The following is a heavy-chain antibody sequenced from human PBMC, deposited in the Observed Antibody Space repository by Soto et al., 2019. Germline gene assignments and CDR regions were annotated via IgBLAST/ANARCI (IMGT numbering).Heavy chain of an antibody. J-gene: IGHJ6*03. CDR2: IFSNDEK. CDR3: ARSALSSTNYYYYYYMDV. D-gene: IGHD2-2*01. CDR1: GFSLSNARMG. V-gene: IGHV2-26*01. Sequence: QVTLKESGPVLVKPTETLTLTCTVSGFSLSNARMGVSWIRQPPGKALEWLAHIFSNDEKSYSTSLKSRLTISKDTSKSQVVLTMTNMEPVDTATYYCARSALSSTNYYYYYYMDVWGKGTTVTVSS.